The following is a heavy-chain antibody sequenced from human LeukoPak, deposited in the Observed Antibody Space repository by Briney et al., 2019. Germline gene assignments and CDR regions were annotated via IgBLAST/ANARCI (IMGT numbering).Heavy chain of an antibody. V-gene: IGHV4-31*03. CDR2: IYYSGST. D-gene: IGHD6-19*01. Sequence: PSETLSLTCTVSGGSISSGGYYCSWIRQHPGKGLEWIGYIYYSGSTYYNPSLKSRVTISVDTSKNQFSLKLSSVTAADTAVYYCARGRYPQPGIAVAGTLLDWGQGTLVTVSS. J-gene: IGHJ4*02. CDR3: ARGRYPQPGIAVAGTLLD. CDR1: GGSISSGGYY.